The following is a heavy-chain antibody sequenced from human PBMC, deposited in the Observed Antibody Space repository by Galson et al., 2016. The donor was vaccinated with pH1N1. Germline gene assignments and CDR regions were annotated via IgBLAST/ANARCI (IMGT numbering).Heavy chain of an antibody. D-gene: IGHD3-3*01. CDR1: GESVSSNSAT. CDR3: ARGVIDYDFWSGYQDHAAFDI. Sequence: CAISGESVSSNSATWNWIRQSPSRGLEWLGRTYYRSKWYNDYAESVKSRIIISPDTSKNQLSLPLNSVTPADTAVYYCARGVIDYDFWSGYQDHAAFDIWGQGTMVTVSS. J-gene: IGHJ3*02. CDR2: TYYRSKWYN. V-gene: IGHV6-1*01.